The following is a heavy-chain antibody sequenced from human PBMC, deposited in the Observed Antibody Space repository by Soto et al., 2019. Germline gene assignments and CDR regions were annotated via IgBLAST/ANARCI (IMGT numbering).Heavy chain of an antibody. CDR1: GYSFTNYW. D-gene: IGHD3-10*01. Sequence: GESLKISCKGSGYSFTNYWIAWVRQMPGKGLEWMGVIYPGDSDTGYSPSFQGQVTISADKSISTAYLQWSSLKASDTAMYYCAGGGVRGVITRTRDYYGMDVWGQGTTVTVSS. CDR2: IYPGDSDT. CDR3: AGGGVRGVITRTRDYYGMDV. J-gene: IGHJ6*02. V-gene: IGHV5-51*01.